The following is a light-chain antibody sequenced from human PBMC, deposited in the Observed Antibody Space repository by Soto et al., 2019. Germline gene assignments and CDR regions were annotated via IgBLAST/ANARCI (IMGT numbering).Light chain of an antibody. CDR2: DAS. CDR1: PSVSNS. Sequence: PGERATLSCRASPSVSNSLAWYQQRPGQAPRLLIYDASNRATGVPARFSGSRSGTDFTLTISDLEPADFGLYYCQQRLNWPPGFGQGTKVDIK. J-gene: IGKJ1*01. V-gene: IGKV3-11*01. CDR3: QQRLNWPPG.